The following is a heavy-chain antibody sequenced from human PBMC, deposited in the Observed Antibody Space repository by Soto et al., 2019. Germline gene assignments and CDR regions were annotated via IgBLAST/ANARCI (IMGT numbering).Heavy chain of an antibody. Sequence: QVHLVQSGAEVAKPGASVKVSCKPSGYTFTGYYIHWVRQAPGQGLEWMGWINPSSGDSKYAQKFQGRVTMTRDTSISTAYLDLRNLRSDDTALYYCAREGGSAYGMDVWGQGTAVTVSS. J-gene: IGHJ6*02. V-gene: IGHV1-2*02. CDR1: GYTFTGYY. D-gene: IGHD1-26*01. CDR3: AREGGSAYGMDV. CDR2: INPSSGDS.